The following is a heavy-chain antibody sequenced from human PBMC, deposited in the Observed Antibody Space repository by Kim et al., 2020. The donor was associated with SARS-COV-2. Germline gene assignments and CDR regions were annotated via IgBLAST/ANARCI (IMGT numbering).Heavy chain of an antibody. Sequence: GGSLRLSCAASRFTFSNSAMSWVRQAPGKGLEWVSGIFGSGSGTYYADSVKGRFTISRDNSKNMLYLQINNPRAEDTAVYYCAKHLHVXXXTFXWXXXLWXRGXXXXVSXAXTXXXXVFPLXXXSXXTSGXXXAXGCLVKXYF. D-gene: IGHD3-3*01. CDR1: RFTFSNSA. V-gene: IGHV3-23*01. CDR2: IFGSGSGT. J-gene: IGHJ1*01. CDR3: AKHLHVXXXTFXWXXXLWXRGXXXXVSXAXTXXXXVFPLXXXSXXTSGXXXAXGCLVKXYF.